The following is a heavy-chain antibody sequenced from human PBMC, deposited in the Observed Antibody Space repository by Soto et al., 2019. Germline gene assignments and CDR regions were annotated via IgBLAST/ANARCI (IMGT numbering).Heavy chain of an antibody. Sequence: EVQLVESGGGLVQPGRSLRLSCAASGFTFDDYAMHWVRQAPGKGLEWVSGISCNSGSIGYADSVKGRFTISRDNAKNSLYIQINSLRAEDTALYYCAKATYCSSTSCYVEGGYYFEYWGQGTLVTVSS. V-gene: IGHV3-9*01. D-gene: IGHD2-2*01. CDR3: AKATYCSSTSCYVEGGYYFEY. J-gene: IGHJ4*02. CDR1: GFTFDDYA. CDR2: ISCNSGSI.